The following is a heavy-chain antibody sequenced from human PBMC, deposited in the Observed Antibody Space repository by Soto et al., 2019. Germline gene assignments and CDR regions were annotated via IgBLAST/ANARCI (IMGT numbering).Heavy chain of an antibody. J-gene: IGHJ4*02. CDR1: GGTFSSYT. CDR3: ARSLVATRSVFPYDY. V-gene: IGHV1-69*02. D-gene: IGHD5-12*01. CDR2: IIPILGIA. Sequence: GASVKVSCKASGGTFSSYTISWVRQAPGQGLEWMGRIIPILGIANYAQKFQGRVTITADKSTSTAYMELSSLRSEDTAVYYCARSLVATRSVFPYDYWGQGTLVTVSS.